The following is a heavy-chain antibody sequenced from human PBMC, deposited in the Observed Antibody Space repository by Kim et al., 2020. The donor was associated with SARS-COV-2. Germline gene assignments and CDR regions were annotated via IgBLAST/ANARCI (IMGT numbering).Heavy chain of an antibody. J-gene: IGHJ6*02. D-gene: IGHD3-10*01. Sequence: GGSLRLSCAASGFTFSSYWMHWVRQAPGKGLVWVSRINSDGSSTSYADSVKGRFTISRDNAKNTLYLQMNSLRAEDTAVYYCARDLILWFVEKREGNYYYWGMDVWGQGTTVTVCS. CDR3: ARDLILWFVEKREGNYYYWGMDV. CDR1: GFTFSSYW. V-gene: IGHV3-74*01. CDR2: INSDGSST.